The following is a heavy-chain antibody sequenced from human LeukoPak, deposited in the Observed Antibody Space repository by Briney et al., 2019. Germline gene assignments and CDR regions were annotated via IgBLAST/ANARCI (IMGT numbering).Heavy chain of an antibody. J-gene: IGHJ4*02. V-gene: IGHV3-74*01. Sequence: TGGSLRLSCAASGFTFSSYWMHWVRQAPGKGLVWVSRINSDGSSTSYADSVKGRFTISRDNAKNTLYLQMNSLRAEDTAVYYCAKSRGSGWLFDYWGQGTLVTVSS. CDR3: AKSRGSGWLFDY. CDR1: GFTFSSYW. D-gene: IGHD6-19*01. CDR2: INSDGSST.